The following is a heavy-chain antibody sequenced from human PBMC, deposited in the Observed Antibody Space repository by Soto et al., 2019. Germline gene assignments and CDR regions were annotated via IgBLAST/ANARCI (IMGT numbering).Heavy chain of an antibody. Sequence: QVQLQESGPGLVKPSQTLSLTCSVSGESISSGGYYWSWIRHHPGKGLEWIGYIYDSESAYYNPSLKSRVTISMDTYKNHFAMRLSSVTSADTAVYYCARASSSSSAADYWGQGTIATVSS. CDR2: IYDSESA. J-gene: IGHJ4*02. CDR1: GESISSGGYY. V-gene: IGHV4-31*03. CDR3: ARASSSSSAADY. D-gene: IGHD6-6*01.